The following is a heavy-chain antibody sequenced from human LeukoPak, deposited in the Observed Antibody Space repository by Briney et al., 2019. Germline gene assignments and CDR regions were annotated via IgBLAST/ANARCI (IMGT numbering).Heavy chain of an antibody. D-gene: IGHD6-13*01. CDR1: GGSFSGYY. V-gene: IGHV4-34*01. CDR2: INHSGST. CDR3: ARGPDSSSHFDY. Sequence: SETLSLTCAVYGGSFSGYYWSWIRQPPGKGLEWIGEINHSGSTNYNPSLKSRVTISVDTSKNQFSLKLSSVTAADTAVYYCARGPDSSSHFDYWGQGTLVTVFS. J-gene: IGHJ4*02.